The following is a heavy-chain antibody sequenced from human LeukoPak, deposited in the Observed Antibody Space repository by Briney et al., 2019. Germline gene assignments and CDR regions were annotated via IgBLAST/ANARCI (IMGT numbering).Heavy chain of an antibody. Sequence: PSETLSLTCTVYGGSLSNYFWSWIRQAPGKGLEWVANIKQDGSEKYYVDSVKGRFTISRDNAKNSLYLQMNSLRAEDTAVYYCARESVVAGTDDAFDIWGQGTMVTVSS. CDR2: IKQDGSEK. CDR3: ARESVVAGTDDAFDI. J-gene: IGHJ3*02. D-gene: IGHD6-19*01. CDR1: GGSLSNYF. V-gene: IGHV3-7*01.